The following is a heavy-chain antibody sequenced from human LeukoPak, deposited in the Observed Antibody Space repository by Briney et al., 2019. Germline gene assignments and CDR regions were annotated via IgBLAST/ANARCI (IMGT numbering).Heavy chain of an antibody. Sequence: GGSLRLSCAASGFTFSSYAMHWVRQAPGKGLEWVAVISYDGSNKYYADSVKGRITISRDNSKNTLYLQMNSLRAEDTAVYYCARAQKYSGSYYDWGQGTLVTVSS. CDR2: ISYDGSNK. J-gene: IGHJ4*02. V-gene: IGHV3-30*04. D-gene: IGHD1-26*01. CDR1: GFTFSSYA. CDR3: ARAQKYSGSYYD.